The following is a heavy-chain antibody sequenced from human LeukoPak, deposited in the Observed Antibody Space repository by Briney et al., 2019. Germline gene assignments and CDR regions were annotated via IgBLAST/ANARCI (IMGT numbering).Heavy chain of an antibody. CDR2: INTDGTVT. J-gene: IGHJ4*02. V-gene: IGHV3-74*01. D-gene: IGHD6-19*01. CDR3: ATKQWLAPPPDS. CDR1: GFTFSKYW. Sequence: GGALRLSCGASGFTFSKYWMLWVRQAPGKGLESVSRINTDGTVTTYADSVKGRFTVSRDNAENTMFLQMNSVRDEDTAVYYCATKQWLAPPPDSWGQGTPVTVSS.